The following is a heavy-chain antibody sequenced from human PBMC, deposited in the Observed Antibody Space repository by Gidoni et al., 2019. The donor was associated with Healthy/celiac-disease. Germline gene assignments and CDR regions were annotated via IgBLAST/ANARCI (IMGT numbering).Heavy chain of an antibody. D-gene: IGHD2-15*01. V-gene: IGHV3-23*01. J-gene: IGHJ6*02. CDR1: GFTFSSYA. CDR2: LSGSGGST. CDR3: AKDYGSSYGMDV. Sequence: EGQLLESGGGLVQPGGSLRLSCAASGFTFSSYAMSWVRQAPGKGLAWVSGLSGSGGSTYHADSVKGRFAISRDNAKNTLYLQMNSLRAEDTAVYYCAKDYGSSYGMDVWGQGTTVTVSS.